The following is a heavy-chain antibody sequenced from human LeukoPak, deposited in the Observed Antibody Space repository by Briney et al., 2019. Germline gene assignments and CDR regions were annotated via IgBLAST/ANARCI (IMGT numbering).Heavy chain of an antibody. CDR3: ARCISMVRGVIRPPDY. J-gene: IGHJ4*02. Sequence: SETLSLTCSVSGGSISSSSYHWGWIRQSPGKGLEWIGSIYYSGSAYYNPSLKSRLTISVDTSKNQFSLKLNSVTAVGTAVYYCARCISMVRGVIRPPDYWGQGTLVTVSS. V-gene: IGHV4-39*01. CDR2: IYYSGSA. D-gene: IGHD3-10*01. CDR1: GGSISSSSYH.